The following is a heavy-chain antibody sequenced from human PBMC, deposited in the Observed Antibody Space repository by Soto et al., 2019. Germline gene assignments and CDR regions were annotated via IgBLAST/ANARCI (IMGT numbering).Heavy chain of an antibody. D-gene: IGHD3-16*01. CDR1: GGTFSSHA. CDR3: ARDVPLNYYDGTFSYYAMDV. CDR2: IIPFFKAT. Sequence: QVQLVQSGAEVKKPGSSVKVSCKVSGGTFSSHAISWVRQAPGQGLEWMGGIIPFFKATSFAQKFQGRVTITADDSTSTAYMDLYSLGSEDTAVYYCARDVPLNYYDGTFSYYAMDVW. J-gene: IGHJ6*01. V-gene: IGHV1-69*01.